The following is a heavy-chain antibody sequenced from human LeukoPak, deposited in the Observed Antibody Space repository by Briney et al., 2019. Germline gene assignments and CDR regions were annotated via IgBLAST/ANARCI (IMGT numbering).Heavy chain of an antibody. V-gene: IGHV4-4*07. J-gene: IGHJ2*01. CDR1: GGSISSYY. CDR2: IYTSGST. Sequence: SETLSLTCTVSGGSISSYYWSWIRQPAGKGLEWIGRIYTSGSTNYNPSLKSRVTMSVDTSKNQFSLKLSSVTAADTAVYYCARVVYQLLYGSWSFDLWGRGTLVTVSS. CDR3: ARVVYQLLYGSWSFDL. D-gene: IGHD2-2*02.